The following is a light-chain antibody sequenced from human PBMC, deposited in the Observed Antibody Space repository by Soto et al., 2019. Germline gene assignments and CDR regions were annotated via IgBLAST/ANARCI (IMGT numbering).Light chain of an antibody. V-gene: IGKV3-20*01. CDR3: QHYGY. CDR2: GAS. CDR1: QSVSSSY. J-gene: IGKJ2*01. Sequence: EIVLTQSPGTLSLSPGERATLSCRASQSVSSSYLAWYQQKPGQAPSLLFYGASRRATGIPDRFSGSGSGTDFTLTINRLEPEDFAVYYCQHYGYFGPGTKLEIK.